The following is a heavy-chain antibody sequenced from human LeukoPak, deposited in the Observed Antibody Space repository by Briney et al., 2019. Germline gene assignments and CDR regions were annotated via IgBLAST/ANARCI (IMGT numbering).Heavy chain of an antibody. CDR2: IYYSGST. Sequence: SSETLSLTCTVSGGSISSSSYYWGWIRQPPGKGLEWIGSIYYSGSTYYNPSLKSRVTISVDTSKNQFSLKLSSVTAADTAVYYCAGAGVGRGDDAFDIWGQGTMVTVSS. CDR1: GGSISSSSYY. CDR3: AGAGVGRGDDAFDI. J-gene: IGHJ3*02. D-gene: IGHD3-3*01. V-gene: IGHV4-39*01.